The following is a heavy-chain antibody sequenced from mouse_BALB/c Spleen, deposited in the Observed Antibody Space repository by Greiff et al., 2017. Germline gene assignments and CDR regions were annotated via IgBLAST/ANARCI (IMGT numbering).Heavy chain of an antibody. CDR2: IRFYNGAT. V-gene: IGHV1-31*01. Sequence: VQLQQSGPELVKTGASVKISCKASGYSFTGYYMHWVKQSHGNSLEWIGYIRFYNGATSYNQKFKDKATLTADNSSSTAYMQLSSLTSEDSAVYYCARSRGNSYYAMDYWGQGTSVTVSS. J-gene: IGHJ4*01. CDR3: ARSRGNSYYAMDY. D-gene: IGHD2-1*01. CDR1: GYSFTGYY.